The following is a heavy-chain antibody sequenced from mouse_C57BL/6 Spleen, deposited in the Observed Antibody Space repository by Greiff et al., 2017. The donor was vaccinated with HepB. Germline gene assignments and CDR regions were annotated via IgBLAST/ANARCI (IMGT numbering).Heavy chain of an antibody. CDR2: IDPNSGGT. V-gene: IGHV1-72*01. D-gene: IGHD1-1*01. CDR3: ARRGLITTVVATWEDAMDY. CDR1: GYTFTSYW. J-gene: IGHJ4*01. Sequence: QVQLQQPGAELVKPGASVKLSCKASGYTFTSYWMHWVKQRPGRGLEWIGRIDPNSGGTKYNEKFKSKATLTVDKPSSTAYMQLSSLTSEDSAVYYCARRGLITTVVATWEDAMDYWGQGTSVTVSS.